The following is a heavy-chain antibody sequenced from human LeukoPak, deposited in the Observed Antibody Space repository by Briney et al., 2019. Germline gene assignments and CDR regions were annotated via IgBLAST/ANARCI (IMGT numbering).Heavy chain of an antibody. CDR3: ARGFVKYQQPVGY. D-gene: IGHD2-2*01. V-gene: IGHV4-34*01. CDR1: GGSFSSYY. Sequence: PSETLSLTCAVYGGSFSSYYWSWIRQPPGKGLEWIGEINHSGSTNYNPSLKSRVTISVDTSKNQFSLKLSSLTAADTAVYYCARGFVKYQQPVGYWGQGTLVTVSS. CDR2: INHSGST. J-gene: IGHJ4*02.